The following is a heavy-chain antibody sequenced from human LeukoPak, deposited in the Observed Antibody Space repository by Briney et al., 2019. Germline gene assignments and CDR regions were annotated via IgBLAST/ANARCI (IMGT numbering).Heavy chain of an antibody. V-gene: IGHV3-30-3*01. CDR2: ISKDGSNK. D-gene: IGHD3-10*01. CDR3: ARDGGFYFDY. J-gene: IGHJ4*02. CDR1: GFTFSSYV. Sequence: PERSLRLSCAASGFTFSSYVMDWVRQAPGKGLEWVAVISKDGSNKYYADSVKGRFTISRDNSKNTLYLQMNSLRAEDTAVYYCARDGGFYFDYWGQGTLVTVSS.